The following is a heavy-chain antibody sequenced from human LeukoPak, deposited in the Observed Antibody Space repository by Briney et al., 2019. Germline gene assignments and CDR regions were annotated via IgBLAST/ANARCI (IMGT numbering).Heavy chain of an antibody. Sequence: QSGGSLRLSCEASGFTFSSDWMIWVRQAPGKGLEWVAFIRYDGDNKYYADSVKGRFTISRDNYKNMVFLQMKSLRAEDTAVYYCAVSVRFERVWHFFNNWGQGTQVTVSS. D-gene: IGHD3-9*01. CDR1: GFTFSSDW. CDR2: IRYDGDNK. J-gene: IGHJ4*02. CDR3: AVSVRFERVWHFFNN. V-gene: IGHV3-30*02.